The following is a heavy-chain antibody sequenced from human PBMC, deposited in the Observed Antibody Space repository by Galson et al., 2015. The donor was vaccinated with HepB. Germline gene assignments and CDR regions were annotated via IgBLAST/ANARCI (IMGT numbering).Heavy chain of an antibody. V-gene: IGHV3-7*01. CDR3: VKGVYYFDY. J-gene: IGHJ4*02. D-gene: IGHD3-16*01. CDR1: GFTFSTFW. Sequence: SLRLSCAASGFTFSTFWMSWVRQAPGKGLEWVANIKEDGSQIYFVDSVEGRFTISRDTAKNSLYLQMNSLRDEDTAVYYCVKGVYYFDYWGQGTLVTVSS. CDR2: IKEDGSQI.